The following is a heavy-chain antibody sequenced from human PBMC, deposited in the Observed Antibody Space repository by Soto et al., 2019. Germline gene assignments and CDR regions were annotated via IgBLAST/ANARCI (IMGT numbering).Heavy chain of an antibody. D-gene: IGHD3-22*01. CDR2: IYWDDDK. CDR1: GFSLSTTGVA. J-gene: IGHJ3*02. V-gene: IGHV2-5*02. CDR3: AHRLTSPYYYDGSYYPHVSDI. Sequence: QITLKESGPTLVKPAQTLTLTCTFSGFSLSTTGVAVGWIRQPPGKALEWLALIYWDDDKRYSPSLKSRLTITKDTSESQVVLRMTNMDPVDTATYYCAHRLTSPYYYDGSYYPHVSDIWGQGTVVTVSS.